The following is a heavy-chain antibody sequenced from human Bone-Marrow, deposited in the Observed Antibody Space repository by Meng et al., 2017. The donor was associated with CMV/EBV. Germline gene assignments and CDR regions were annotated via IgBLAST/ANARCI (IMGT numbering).Heavy chain of an antibody. Sequence: ASVKVSCKASGYTFTGYDINWVRQATGQGLEWMGWMNPNSGNTGYAQKFQGRVTMTRNTSISTAYMELTSLISEDRAVYYCARGKGGGATHRLLDYWGQGTLVTVSS. J-gene: IGHJ4*02. CDR1: GYTFTGYD. CDR3: ARGKGGGATHRLLDY. V-gene: IGHV1-8*01. CDR2: MNPNSGNT. D-gene: IGHD3-16*01.